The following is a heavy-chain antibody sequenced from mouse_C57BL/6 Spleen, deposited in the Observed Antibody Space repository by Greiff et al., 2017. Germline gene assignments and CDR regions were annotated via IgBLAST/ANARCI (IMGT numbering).Heavy chain of an antibody. J-gene: IGHJ4*01. CDR2: IDPSDSET. CDR3: ARTDYEYDGYAMDY. CDR1: GYTFTSYW. D-gene: IGHD2-4*01. V-gene: IGHV1-52*01. Sequence: QVQLQQPGAELVRPGSSVKLSCKASGYTFTSYWMHWVKQRPIQGLEWIGNIDPSDSETHYNQKFKDKATLTVDKSSSTAYMQLSSLTSEDSAVYYCARTDYEYDGYAMDYWGQGTSVTVSS.